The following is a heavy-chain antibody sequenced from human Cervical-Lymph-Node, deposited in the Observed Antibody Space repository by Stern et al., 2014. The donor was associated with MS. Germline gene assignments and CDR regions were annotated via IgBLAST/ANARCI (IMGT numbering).Heavy chain of an antibody. V-gene: IGHV4-59*01. Sequence: QLQLQESGPGLVKPSETLSLTCTVSGGSLRSYYWNLIRQAPGKGLGWLGVFYHTGSVNYNPSLSSRVAMSVDTSKNQFSLTVSSVTAADTAVYYCAREGEYCSGSRCYPFLDYWGQGTLVTVSS. D-gene: IGHD2-15*01. CDR3: AREGEYCSGSRCYPFLDY. CDR1: GGSLRSYY. CDR2: FYHTGSV. J-gene: IGHJ4*02.